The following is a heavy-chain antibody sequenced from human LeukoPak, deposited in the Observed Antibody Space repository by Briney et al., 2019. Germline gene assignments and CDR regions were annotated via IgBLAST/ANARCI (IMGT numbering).Heavy chain of an antibody. Sequence: GGSLRLSCAASGFTFSSYVMSWVRQAPGKGLEWVTAISGSGGSTYYADSVKGRFTISRDNSKNTLYLQMNSLRAEDTAIYYCATYRQVLLPFESWGQGTLVTVSS. D-gene: IGHD2-8*02. CDR1: GFTFSSYV. CDR2: ISGSGGST. V-gene: IGHV3-23*01. CDR3: ATYRQVLLPFES. J-gene: IGHJ4*02.